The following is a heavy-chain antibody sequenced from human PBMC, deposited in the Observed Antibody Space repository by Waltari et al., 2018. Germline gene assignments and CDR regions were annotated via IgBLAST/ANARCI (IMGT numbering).Heavy chain of an antibody. CDR1: GGSISSGSYS. Sequence: QVQLQESGPGLVKPSQTLSLTCTVSGGSISSGSYSWSWIRQPAGKGLEWIGRIYTSGSTNYNPALKSRVTISVDTSKNQFSLKLSSVTAADTAVYYCARDGAAAFADYWGQGTLVTVSS. J-gene: IGHJ4*02. CDR2: IYTSGST. V-gene: IGHV4-61*02. D-gene: IGHD6-13*01. CDR3: ARDGAAAFADY.